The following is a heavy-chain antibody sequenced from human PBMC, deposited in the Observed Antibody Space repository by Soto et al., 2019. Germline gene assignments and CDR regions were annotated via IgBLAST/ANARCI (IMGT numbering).Heavy chain of an antibody. CDR3: AREFLAGYSYGPTNRQVYYYGMDV. CDR2: ISSSSSYT. D-gene: IGHD5-18*01. CDR1: GFTFSDYY. Sequence: QVQLVECGGGLVKPGGSLRLSCAASGFTFSDYYMSWIRQAPGKELEWVSYISSSSSYTNYADSVKGRFTISRDNAKNSLYLQMNSLRAEETAVYYCAREFLAGYSYGPTNRQVYYYGMDVWGQGTTVTVSS. J-gene: IGHJ6*02. V-gene: IGHV3-11*06.